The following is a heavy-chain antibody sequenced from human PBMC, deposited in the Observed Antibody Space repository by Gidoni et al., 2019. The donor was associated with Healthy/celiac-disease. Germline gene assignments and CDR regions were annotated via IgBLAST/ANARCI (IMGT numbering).Heavy chain of an antibody. J-gene: IGHJ4*02. CDR3: ARDRQRYFVY. CDR1: GFTFSSYA. V-gene: IGHV3-30-3*01. Sequence: QVQLVESGGGVVQPGRSQRLSCAASGFTFSSYAMHWVRQAPGKGLGWVAVISYDGSNNYYADSVKGRFTISRDNSKNTLYLQMNSLRAEDTAVYYCARDRQRYFVYWGQGTLVTVSS. CDR2: ISYDGSNN.